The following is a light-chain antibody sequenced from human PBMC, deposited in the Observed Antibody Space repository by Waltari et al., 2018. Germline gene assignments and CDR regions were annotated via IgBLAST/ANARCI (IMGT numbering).Light chain of an antibody. CDR1: QSISSY. Sequence: DIQMTQSPSSLSASVGDRVTITCRASQSISSYLNWYQQKPGKAPKILIYAASRLQSGVPSMFSGSGSGTDFTLTISSLQTEDFATYYCQQSYSLYTFGQGTKLEIK. CDR3: QQSYSLYT. V-gene: IGKV1-39*01. CDR2: AAS. J-gene: IGKJ2*01.